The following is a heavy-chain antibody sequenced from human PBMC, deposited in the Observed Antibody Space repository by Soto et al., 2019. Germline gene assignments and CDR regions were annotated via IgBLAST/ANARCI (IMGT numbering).Heavy chain of an antibody. D-gene: IGHD1-7*01. V-gene: IGHV1-69*06. Sequence: QVQLVQSGAEVKKPGSSVKVSCKASGGTFSNYVVNWVRKAPGQGLEWMGRIIPISGAANYAQKFQGRVKITADKATSTSDMELSSLRSEDTAVYYCARDMTRTVVPYFDFWCQGTLVTVSS. J-gene: IGHJ4*02. CDR1: GGTFSNYV. CDR2: IIPISGAA. CDR3: ARDMTRTVVPYFDF.